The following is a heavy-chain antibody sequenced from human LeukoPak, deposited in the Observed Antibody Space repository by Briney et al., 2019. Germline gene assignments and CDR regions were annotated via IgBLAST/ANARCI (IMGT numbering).Heavy chain of an antibody. D-gene: IGHD2-15*01. V-gene: IGHV3-33*01. CDR2: IWADGSNT. Sequence: GRSLRLSCAASGFIFSTYGMHWVRQAPGKGLEWVAVIWADGSNTDYADSVKGRFTISKDNSKNTLYLQMNSLRAKDTAVYYCARSGGGTYFDNWGQGTLVTVSS. CDR3: ARSGGGTYFDN. J-gene: IGHJ4*02. CDR1: GFIFSTYG.